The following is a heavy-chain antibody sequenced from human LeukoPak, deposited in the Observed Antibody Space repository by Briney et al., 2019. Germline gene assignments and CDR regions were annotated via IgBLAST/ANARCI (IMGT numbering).Heavy chain of an antibody. D-gene: IGHD2-2*01. CDR1: GGSFSGYY. V-gene: IGHV4-34*01. CDR3: ARGKRYCSSTSCYQDTGFDP. CDR2: INHSGST. J-gene: IGHJ5*02. Sequence: SETLSLTCAVYGGSFSGYYWSWIRQPPGKGLEWIGEINHSGSTNYNPSLKSRVTISVDTSKNQFSLKLSSVTAADTAVYYCARGKRYCSSTSCYQDTGFDPWGQGTLVTVSS.